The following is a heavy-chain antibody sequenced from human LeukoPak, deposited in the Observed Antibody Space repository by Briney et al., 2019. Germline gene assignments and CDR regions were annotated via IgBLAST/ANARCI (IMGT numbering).Heavy chain of an antibody. CDR2: IYYSGNP. CDR1: GGSISSSSYY. CDR3: ARHATVTSFTFAH. D-gene: IGHD4-17*01. V-gene: IGHV4-39*01. Sequence: SETLSLTCTVSGGSISSSSYYWGWIRQPPGKGLEWIGSIYYSGNPYYNPSLKSRVTISVDTSKNQFSLELNSVTAADMALYYCARHATVTSFTFAHWGQGTVATVSS. J-gene: IGHJ4*02.